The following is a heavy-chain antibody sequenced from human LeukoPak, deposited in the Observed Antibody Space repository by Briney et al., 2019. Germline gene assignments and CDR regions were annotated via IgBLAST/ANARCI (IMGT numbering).Heavy chain of an antibody. CDR3: ARETVLSVTDSDGFDS. Sequence: PGGSLRLSCAAPGFTFGSYWMTWVRQTPGKGLEWVANINQDASVKQYLDSVKGRFTISRDNAKNSLYLQMNNLRAEDTAVYFCARETVLSVTDSDGFDSWGQGTLVTVSS. J-gene: IGHJ4*02. CDR1: GFTFGSYW. V-gene: IGHV3-7*01. CDR2: INQDASVK. D-gene: IGHD5-18*01.